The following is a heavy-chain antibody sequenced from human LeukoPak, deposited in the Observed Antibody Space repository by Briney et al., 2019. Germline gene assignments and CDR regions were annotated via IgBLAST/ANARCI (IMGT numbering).Heavy chain of an antibody. D-gene: IGHD1-26*01. CDR1: GYIFTSYG. CDR2: ISAYNGNT. V-gene: IGHV1-18*01. J-gene: IGHJ5*02. CDR3: ARGYSGSYYLWWFDP. Sequence: ASVKVSCKASGYIFTSYGISWVRQAPGQGLEWMGWISAYNGNTNYAQMLQGRVTMTTDTSTSTAYMELRSLRSDDTAVYYCARGYSGSYYLWWFDPWGQGTLVTVSS.